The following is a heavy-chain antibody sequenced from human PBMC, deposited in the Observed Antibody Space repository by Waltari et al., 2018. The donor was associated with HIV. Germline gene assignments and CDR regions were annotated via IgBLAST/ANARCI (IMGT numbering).Heavy chain of an antibody. D-gene: IGHD6-19*01. CDR1: GFTFSSYG. J-gene: IGHJ3*02. CDR2: IWYDGSNK. Sequence: QVQLVESGGGVVQPGRSLRLSCAASGFTFSSYGMHWVRQAPGKGVEWVAVIWYDGSNKYYADSVKGRFTISRDNSKNTLYLQMNSLRAEDTAVYYCARENSSGLDIWGQGTMVTVSS. V-gene: IGHV3-33*01. CDR3: ARENSSGLDI.